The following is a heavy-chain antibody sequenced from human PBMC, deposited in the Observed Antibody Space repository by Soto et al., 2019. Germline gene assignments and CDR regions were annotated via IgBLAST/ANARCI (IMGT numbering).Heavy chain of an antibody. V-gene: IGHV3-11*01. D-gene: IGHD3-3*01. CDR3: ASSREWLLKYYYYYYMDV. CDR1: GFTFSDYY. Sequence: GGSLRLSCAASGFTFSDYYMSWIRQAPGKGLEWVSYISSSGSTIYYADSVKGRFTISRDNAKNSLYLQMNSLRAEDTAVYYCASSREWLLKYYYYYYMDVWGKGTTVTVSS. CDR2: ISSSGSTI. J-gene: IGHJ6*03.